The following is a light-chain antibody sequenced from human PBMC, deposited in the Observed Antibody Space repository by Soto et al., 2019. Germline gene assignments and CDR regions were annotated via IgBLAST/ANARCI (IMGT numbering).Light chain of an antibody. CDR2: ANN. Sequence: QSVLPQPPSVSGAPGQRVTISCTGSSSNIGAGYDVHWYQQFPGTAPKLLIYANNNRPSGVPDRFSASKSGTSASLAITGLQADDEADYYCQSYDTSLRGVFGTGTKVTVL. CDR1: SSNIGAGYD. J-gene: IGLJ1*01. V-gene: IGLV1-40*01. CDR3: QSYDTSLRGV.